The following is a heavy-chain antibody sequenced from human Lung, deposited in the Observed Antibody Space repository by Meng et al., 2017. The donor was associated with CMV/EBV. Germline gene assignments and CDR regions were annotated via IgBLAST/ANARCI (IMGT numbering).Heavy chain of an antibody. Sequence: ESXKISXAASGFTFSNAWMSWVRQAPGKGLEWVGRIISKTDGGTTDYAAPVKGRFTISRDDSKNTLYLQMNSLKTEDTAVYYCTTLTRGYSGDRGHGTLVTVSS. CDR2: IISKTDGGTT. J-gene: IGHJ4*01. CDR1: GFTFSNAW. V-gene: IGHV3-15*01. D-gene: IGHD1-26*01. CDR3: TTLTRGYSGD.